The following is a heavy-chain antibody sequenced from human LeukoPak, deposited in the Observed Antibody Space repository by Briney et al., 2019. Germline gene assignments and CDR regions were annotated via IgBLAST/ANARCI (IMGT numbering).Heavy chain of an antibody. J-gene: IGHJ5*02. D-gene: IGHD2-2*01. V-gene: IGHV1-69*04. CDR1: GGTFSSYA. Sequence: SVKVSCKASGGTFSSYAISWVRQAPGQGLEWMGRIIPILGIANYAQKFQGRVTITADKSTSTAYMELSSLRSEDAAVYYCARGRECSSTSCLLSENWFDPWGQGTLVTVSS. CDR3: ARGRECSSTSCLLSENWFDP. CDR2: IIPILGIA.